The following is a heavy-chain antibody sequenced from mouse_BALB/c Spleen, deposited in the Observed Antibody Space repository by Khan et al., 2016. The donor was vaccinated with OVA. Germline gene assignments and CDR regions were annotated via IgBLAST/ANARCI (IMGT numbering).Heavy chain of an antibody. D-gene: IGHD1-1*01. V-gene: IGHV1S137*01. Sequence: QVQLKQSGPELVRPGVSVKISCTGSGYTFTDYGMHWVRQSPDKSLEWIGVITTYSGDTNYNQKFKGKATMTVDKSSSTAYLELASLQSEDSAIYYCARLTLRLDYWGQGTSVTVSA. J-gene: IGHJ4*01. CDR3: ARLTLRLDY. CDR1: GYTFTDYG. CDR2: ITTYSGDT.